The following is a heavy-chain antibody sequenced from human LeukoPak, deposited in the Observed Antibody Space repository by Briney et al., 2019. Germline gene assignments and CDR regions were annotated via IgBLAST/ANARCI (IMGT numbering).Heavy chain of an antibody. CDR3: AKDPYCSGGTCYGMDV. Sequence: GGSLRLSCAASGFTFSNYAMTWVREAPGKGLEWVSGISVSGGSTYYADSVKGRFTISRDNSKNTLYLQMSSLRADDTAAYYCAKDPYCSGGTCYGMDVWGQGTTVTVSS. CDR1: GFTFSNYA. D-gene: IGHD2-15*01. V-gene: IGHV3-23*01. J-gene: IGHJ6*02. CDR2: ISVSGGST.